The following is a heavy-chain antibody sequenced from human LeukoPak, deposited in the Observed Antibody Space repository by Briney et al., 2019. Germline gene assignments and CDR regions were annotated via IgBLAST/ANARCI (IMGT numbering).Heavy chain of an antibody. CDR1: GFTFSSYG. CDR2: IWYDGSNK. V-gene: IGHV3-33*08. CDR3: ARDNLRIIPSGIAARPPVALFDY. Sequence: GGSLRLSSEASGFTFSSYGMHWVRQAPGRGLEWVAVIWYDGSNKYYADSVKGRFTISRDNSKNTLYLQMNSLRAEDTAVYYCARDNLRIIPSGIAARPPVALFDYWGQGTLVTVSS. J-gene: IGHJ4*02. D-gene: IGHD6-6*01.